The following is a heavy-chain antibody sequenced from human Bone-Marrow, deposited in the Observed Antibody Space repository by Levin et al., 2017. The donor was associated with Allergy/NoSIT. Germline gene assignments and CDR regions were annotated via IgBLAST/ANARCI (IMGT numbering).Heavy chain of an antibody. CDR2: IWYDGSNK. J-gene: IGHJ4*02. CDR3: ARDGGELGYCSGGSCSPALCY. V-gene: IGHV3-33*01. CDR1: GFTFSSYG. D-gene: IGHD2-15*01. Sequence: LSLTCAASGFTFSSYGMHWVRQAPGKGLEWVAVIWYDGSNKYYADSVKGRFTISRDNSKNTLYLQMNSLRAEDTAVYYCARDGGELGYCSGGSCSPALCYWGQGTLVTVSS.